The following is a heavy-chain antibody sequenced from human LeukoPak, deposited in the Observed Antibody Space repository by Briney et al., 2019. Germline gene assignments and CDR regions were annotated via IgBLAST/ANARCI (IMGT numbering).Heavy chain of an antibody. CDR1: GGSISSRGFF. CDR3: ARDDYRGVTNFDP. J-gene: IGHJ5*02. D-gene: IGHD3-10*01. V-gene: IGHV4-39*07. Sequence: SETLPLTCTVSGGSISSRGFFWGWIRQPPGKGPEWIGSVYYDGVTYYNPSLKSRVTISVDTSKNQFSLQLSSVTAADTAVYYCARDDYRGVTNFDPWGQGTLVTVSS. CDR2: VYYDGVT.